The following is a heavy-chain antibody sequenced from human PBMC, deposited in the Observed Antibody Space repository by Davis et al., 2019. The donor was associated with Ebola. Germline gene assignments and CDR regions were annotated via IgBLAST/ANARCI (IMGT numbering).Heavy chain of an antibody. CDR1: GFTFSGYW. J-gene: IGHJ6*02. CDR3: ARVRHYGMDV. CDR2: IKQDGSEK. Sequence: GESLKISCAASGFTFSGYWMTWVRQAPGKGLEWVANIKQDGSEKQYVDSVKGRFTTSRDSAKNSLYLQMNSLRAEDTAVYYCARVRHYGMDVWGQGTTVTVSS. V-gene: IGHV3-7*01.